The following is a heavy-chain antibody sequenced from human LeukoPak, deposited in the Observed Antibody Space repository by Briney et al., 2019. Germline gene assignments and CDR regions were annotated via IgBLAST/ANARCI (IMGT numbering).Heavy chain of an antibody. J-gene: IGHJ5*02. CDR2: IYYSGST. V-gene: IGHV4-59*01. Sequence: SETLSLTCTVSGGSISSYYWSWIRQPPGKGLELIGYIYYSGSTNYNPSLKSRVTISVDTSKNQFSLKLSSVTAADTAVYYCARGAHCSSTSCDWFDPWGQGTLVTVSS. CDR1: GGSISSYY. CDR3: ARGAHCSSTSCDWFDP. D-gene: IGHD2-2*01.